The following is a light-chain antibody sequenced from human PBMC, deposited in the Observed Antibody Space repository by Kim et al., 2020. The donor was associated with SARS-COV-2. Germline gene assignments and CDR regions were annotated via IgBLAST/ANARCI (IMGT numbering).Light chain of an antibody. CDR1: NIGSKS. J-gene: IGLJ3*02. CDR3: QVWDSGSDPWV. CDR2: YDS. V-gene: IGLV3-21*04. Sequence: SYELTQPPSVSVAPGQTARITCGGNNIGSKSVHWYQQKPGQAPVLVIYYDSDRPSGIPERFSGSNSGNTATLTISRVEAGDEADYYCQVWDSGSDPWVFGGGTQLTVL.